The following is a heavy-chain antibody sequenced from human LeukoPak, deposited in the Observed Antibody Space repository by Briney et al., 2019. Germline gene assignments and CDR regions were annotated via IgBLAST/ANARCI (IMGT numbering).Heavy chain of an antibody. J-gene: IGHJ4*02. CDR2: IKPDGTTK. CDR1: GFPFSSYS. Sequence: GGSLRLSCAASGFPFSSYSMAWVRQAPGKGLEWVANIKPDGTTKFYVDSVKGRFTISRDNALNSLYLQMNSLRAEDTAIYYCARSIPYGTTWYGRSDYWGQGTLVTVSS. D-gene: IGHD6-13*01. CDR3: ARSIPYGTTWYGRSDY. V-gene: IGHV3-7*03.